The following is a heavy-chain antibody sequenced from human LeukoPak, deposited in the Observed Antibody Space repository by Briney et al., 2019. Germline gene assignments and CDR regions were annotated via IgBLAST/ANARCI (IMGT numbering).Heavy chain of an antibody. V-gene: IGHV5-51*01. J-gene: IGHJ4*02. D-gene: IGHD5-24*01. CDR3: ARQDGRALYYFDY. CDR2: IYPADSDT. CDR1: GYSFTYYW. Sequence: GESLKISCKGSGYSFTYYWIAWVRQMPGKGLEWMGIIYPADSDTRYSPSFQGQVTISADKSTSTAYPQWSSLKASGTAMYYCARQDGRALYYFDYWGQGTLVTVSS.